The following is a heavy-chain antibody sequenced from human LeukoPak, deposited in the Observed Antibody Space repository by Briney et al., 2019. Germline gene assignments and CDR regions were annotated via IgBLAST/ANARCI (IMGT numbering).Heavy chain of an antibody. CDR1: GYTFTAYY. CDR3: ARAGWSTTRPWFDP. Sequence: GASVKVSCKASGYTFTAYYMHWVRLAPGQGLEWMGWINPNSGATKYTPKFQDRVAMTRDTSISTAYLELSRLRSDDTAVYYCARAGWSTTRPWFDPWGQGTLVTVSS. CDR2: INPNSGAT. D-gene: IGHD2-2*01. V-gene: IGHV1-2*02. J-gene: IGHJ5*02.